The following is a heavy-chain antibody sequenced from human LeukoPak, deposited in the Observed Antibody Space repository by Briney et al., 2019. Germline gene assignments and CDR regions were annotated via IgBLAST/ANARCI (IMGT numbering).Heavy chain of an antibody. CDR1: GFTFSSYA. CDR2: TSFDGSDN. D-gene: IGHD3-22*01. J-gene: IGHJ4*02. V-gene: IGHV3-30*04. Sequence: PGGSLRLSCAASGFTFSSYAMHWVRQAPGRGLKWVAVTSFDGSDNYYADSVKGRFTISRDNSKNTLYLQMNSLRPDDTAVYYCARAPGTMKVVDYWGQGTLVTVSS. CDR3: ARAPGTMKVVDY.